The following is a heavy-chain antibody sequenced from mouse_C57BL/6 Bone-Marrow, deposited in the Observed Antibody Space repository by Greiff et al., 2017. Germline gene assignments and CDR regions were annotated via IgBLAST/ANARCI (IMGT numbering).Heavy chain of an antibody. CDR3: AREGGYYSYYFDY. CDR1: GYTFTSYW. D-gene: IGHD2-3*01. Sequence: QVQLQQPGAELVKPGASVKMSCKASGYTFTSYWLTWVKQRPGQGLEWIGDIYPGSGSTNSNEKFKSKATLTVDTSSSTAYMQLSSLTSEDSAVYYCAREGGYYSYYFDYWGQGTTLTVSS. CDR2: IYPGSGST. J-gene: IGHJ2*01. V-gene: IGHV1-55*01.